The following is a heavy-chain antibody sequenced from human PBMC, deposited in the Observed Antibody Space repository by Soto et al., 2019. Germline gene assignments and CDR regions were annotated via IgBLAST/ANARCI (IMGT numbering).Heavy chain of an antibody. J-gene: IGHJ4*02. CDR2: IIPIFGTA. CDR3: ANPARYGPFFDY. CDR1: GGTFSSYA. Sequence: ASVKVSCKAAGGTFSSYAISWVRQAPGQGLEWMGGIIPIFGTANYAQKFQGRVTITADESTSTAYMELSSLRSEDTAVYYCANPARYGPFFDYWGQAPPVTVSP. V-gene: IGHV1-69*13. D-gene: IGHD5-18*01.